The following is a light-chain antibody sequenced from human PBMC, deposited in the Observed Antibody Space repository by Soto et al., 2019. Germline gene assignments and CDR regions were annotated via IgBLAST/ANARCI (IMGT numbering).Light chain of an antibody. CDR1: SSDVGGYSY. V-gene: IGLV2-8*01. CDR2: EVT. J-gene: IGLJ1*01. Sequence: SVLPQPPSASGSPGQSVTISCTGTSSDVGGYSYVSWYQQHPGKAPKLMIYEVTKRPSGVPDRFSASKSGNTASLTVSGLQAEDEADYYCSSYAGSNNFVFGTGTKVTVL. CDR3: SSYAGSNNFV.